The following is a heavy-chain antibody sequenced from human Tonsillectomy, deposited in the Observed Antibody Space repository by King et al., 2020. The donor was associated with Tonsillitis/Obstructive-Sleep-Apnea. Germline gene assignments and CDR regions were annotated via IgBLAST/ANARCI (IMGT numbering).Heavy chain of an antibody. J-gene: IGHJ6*02. Sequence: VQLQESGPGLVKPSETLSLTFTVSGGSISSYYWSWIRQPPGKGLEWIGYIYYSGSTNYNPSLKSRVTISVDTSKNQFSLKLSSVTAADTAVYYCARQAYDYVWGSYRYSDYYYYGMDVWGQGTTVTVSS. CDR2: IYYSGST. D-gene: IGHD3-16*02. V-gene: IGHV4-59*08. CDR1: GGSISSYY. CDR3: ARQAYDYVWGSYRYSDYYYYGMDV.